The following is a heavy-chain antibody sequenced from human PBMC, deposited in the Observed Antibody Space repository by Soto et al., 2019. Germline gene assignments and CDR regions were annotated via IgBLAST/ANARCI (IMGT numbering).Heavy chain of an antibody. Sequence: GGSLRLSCAASGFTFSSYAMSWVRQAPGKGLEWVSAISGSGGSTYYADSVKGRFTISRDNSKNTLYLQMNSLRAEDTAVYYCAKVPLCSGGSCPAVFDYWGQGTLVTVSS. CDR3: AKVPLCSGGSCPAVFDY. CDR2: ISGSGGST. J-gene: IGHJ4*02. D-gene: IGHD2-15*01. V-gene: IGHV3-23*01. CDR1: GFTFSSYA.